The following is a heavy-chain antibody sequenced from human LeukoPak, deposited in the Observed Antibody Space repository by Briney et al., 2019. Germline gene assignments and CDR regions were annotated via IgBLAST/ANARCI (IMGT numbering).Heavy chain of an antibody. Sequence: GGSLRLSSAASGFTFSSYSMTWVRQAPGKGLEWVSALSGSGGNTYYADSVKGRFTISRDNSKNTLYLQMNSLRAEDTAVYYCAKGGSETGTLYLEYWGQSTLVTVSS. CDR2: LSGSGGNT. J-gene: IGHJ4*02. D-gene: IGHD1-14*01. CDR3: AKGGSETGTLYLEY. CDR1: GFTFSSYS. V-gene: IGHV3-23*01.